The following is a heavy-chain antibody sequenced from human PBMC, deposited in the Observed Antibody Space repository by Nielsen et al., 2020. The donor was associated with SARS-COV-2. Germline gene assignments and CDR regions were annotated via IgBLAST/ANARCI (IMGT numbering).Heavy chain of an antibody. CDR3: ARDPVTMVRVNYFDY. CDR2: IYYSGST. J-gene: IGHJ4*02. D-gene: IGHD3-10*01. V-gene: IGHV4-61*08. Sequence: SETLSLTCTVSGGSISSGDYYWSWIRQPPGKGLEWIGYIYYSGSTNYNPSLKSRVTMSVDTSKNQFSLKLSSVTAADTAVYYCARDPVTMVRVNYFDYWGQGTLVTVSS. CDR1: GGSISSGDYY.